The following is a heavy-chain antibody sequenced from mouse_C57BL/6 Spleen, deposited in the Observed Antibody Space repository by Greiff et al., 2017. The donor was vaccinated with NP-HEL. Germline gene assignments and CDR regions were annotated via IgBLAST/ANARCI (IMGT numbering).Heavy chain of an antibody. CDR2: IDPETGGT. Sequence: VQLQQSGAELVRPGASVTLSCKASGYTFTDYEMHWVKQTPVHGLEWIGAIDPETGGTAYNQKFKGKAILTADKSSSTAYMELRSLTSEDSAVYYCTRYYYGSILDYWGQGTTLTVSS. J-gene: IGHJ2*01. CDR1: GYTFTDYE. V-gene: IGHV1-15*01. CDR3: TRYYYGSILDY. D-gene: IGHD1-1*01.